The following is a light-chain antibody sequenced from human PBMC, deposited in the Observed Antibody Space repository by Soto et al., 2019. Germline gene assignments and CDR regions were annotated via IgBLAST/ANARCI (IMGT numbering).Light chain of an antibody. Sequence: QSVLTQPASVSGSPGQSITISCTGASSDVGGYNYVSWYQQHPGKAPQLMIYEVSNRPSGVSNRFSGSKSGNTASLTISGLQAEDEADYYCSSYTSSNTLVFETGTKVTVL. CDR2: EVS. CDR3: SSYTSSNTLV. CDR1: SSDVGGYNY. J-gene: IGLJ1*01. V-gene: IGLV2-14*01.